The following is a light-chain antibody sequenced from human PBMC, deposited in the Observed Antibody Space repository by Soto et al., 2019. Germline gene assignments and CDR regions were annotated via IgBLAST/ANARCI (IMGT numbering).Light chain of an antibody. J-gene: IGKJ5*01. CDR2: IAS. Sequence: DIQMTQSPSSLSASVGDRVTITCRASQSISSSLNWYQQKPGKTPKLLISIASSLQSGVPSRFSASGSGTDFTLTITSLQPEDFATYYCQQTYSAPITFGQGTRLEI. CDR3: QQTYSAPIT. CDR1: QSISSS. V-gene: IGKV1-39*01.